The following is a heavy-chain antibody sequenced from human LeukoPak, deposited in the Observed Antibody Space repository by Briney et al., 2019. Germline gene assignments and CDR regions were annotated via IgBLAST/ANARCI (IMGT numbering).Heavy chain of an antibody. CDR2: IYPGDSDS. J-gene: IGHJ4*02. V-gene: IGHV5-51*01. Sequence: PGESLKISCKTSGYSFTSYWIGWVRQMPGKGLEWMGIIYPGDSDSRYSPSFQGQVTISADKPTSTAFLQWSSLKASDTAMYYCARLTAMVKDWGQGTLVTVTS. CDR3: ARLTAMVKD. D-gene: IGHD5-18*01. CDR1: GYSFTSYW.